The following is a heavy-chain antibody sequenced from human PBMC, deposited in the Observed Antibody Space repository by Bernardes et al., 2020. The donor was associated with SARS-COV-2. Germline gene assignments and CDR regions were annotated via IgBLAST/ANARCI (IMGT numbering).Heavy chain of an antibody. CDR1: GFTFSSYA. D-gene: IGHD2-2*01. CDR3: AKVIGSFSDQLLVGGYYYYGMDV. Sequence: GGSLRLSCAASGFTFSSYAMSWVRQAPGKGLEWVSAISGSGGSTYYADCVKGRFTISRDNSKNTLYLQMNSLRAEDTAVYYCAKVIGSFSDQLLVGGYYYYGMDVWGQGTTVTVSS. V-gene: IGHV3-23*01. CDR2: ISGSGGST. J-gene: IGHJ6*02.